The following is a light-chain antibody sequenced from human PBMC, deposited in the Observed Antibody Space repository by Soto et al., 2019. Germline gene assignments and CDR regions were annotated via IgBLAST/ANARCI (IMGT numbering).Light chain of an antibody. CDR3: QQYNSGRT. CDR1: QSVSSN. Sequence: EIVMTQSPATLSVSPGERATLSCRASQSVSSNLAWYQQKPGQAPRLLIYGASTRATGIPARFSGSGSGTEFTLTISSRQSEDFAVYYCQQYNSGRTVGQGTKVEIK. J-gene: IGKJ1*01. CDR2: GAS. V-gene: IGKV3-15*01.